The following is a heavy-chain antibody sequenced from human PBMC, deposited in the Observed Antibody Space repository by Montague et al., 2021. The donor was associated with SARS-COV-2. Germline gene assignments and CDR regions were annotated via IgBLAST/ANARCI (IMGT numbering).Heavy chain of an antibody. CDR3: ARDYYDSSGYPGFAFDI. CDR2: IFHSGRT. D-gene: IGHD3-22*01. Sequence: TLSLTYTVSGGSINSGGYYWSWIRQHPGKGLEWIGYIFHSGRTYYNPSLKSRVSISLDTSKNQFSLKLSSVTAADTAFYYCARDYYDSSGYPGFAFDIWGHGTMITVSS. V-gene: IGHV4-31*03. J-gene: IGHJ3*02. CDR1: GGSINSGGYY.